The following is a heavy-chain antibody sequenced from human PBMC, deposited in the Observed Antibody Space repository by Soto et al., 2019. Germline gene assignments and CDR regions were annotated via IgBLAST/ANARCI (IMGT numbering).Heavy chain of an antibody. D-gene: IGHD2-2*01. CDR1: GFSFTSYG. J-gene: IGHJ6*02. V-gene: IGHV3-33*08. Sequence: GSLRLSCAASGFSFTSYGMHWVRQAPGKGLEWVAVIWYDGSNKYYADSVKGRFTISRDNSKNTLYLQMNSLRAEDTAVYYCARDLVVVPAAPAKADYYYYYGMDVWGQGTTVTV. CDR2: IWYDGSNK. CDR3: ARDLVVVPAAPAKADYYYYYGMDV.